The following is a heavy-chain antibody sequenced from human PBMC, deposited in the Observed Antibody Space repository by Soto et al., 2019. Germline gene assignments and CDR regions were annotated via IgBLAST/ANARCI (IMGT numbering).Heavy chain of an antibody. CDR2: INPSGGST. CDR1: GYTFTSFY. D-gene: IGHD6-13*01. J-gene: IGHJ4*02. CDR3: ARDSIIIAATGPGDY. V-gene: IGHV1-46*01. Sequence: QVQLVQSGAEVKKPGASVKVSCKASGYTFTSFYIHWVRQAPGQGLEWMGIINPSGGSTSYAQKFQGGVTMTRDTSTSTVYMDLSRLRSEDTAVYYCARDSIIIAATGPGDYWGQGTLVTVSS.